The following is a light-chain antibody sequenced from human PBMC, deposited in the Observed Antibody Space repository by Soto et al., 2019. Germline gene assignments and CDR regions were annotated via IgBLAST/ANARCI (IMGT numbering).Light chain of an antibody. CDR1: STNIGDNY. CDR2: DND. Sequence: QSVLTQSPSVSAAPGQRVIIACSGSSTNIGDNYVSWYQHLPGTAPKLGVYDNDRRPSELPGRFSGSKSGTSATLVITGLQTGDEADSYCGTWDDSLVSYVFGAGTKVTVL. V-gene: IGLV1-51*01. J-gene: IGLJ1*01. CDR3: GTWDDSLVSYV.